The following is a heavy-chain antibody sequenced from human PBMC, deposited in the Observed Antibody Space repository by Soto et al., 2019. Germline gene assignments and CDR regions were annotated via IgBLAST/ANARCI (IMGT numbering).Heavy chain of an antibody. Sequence: PSETLSLTCTFSGGSISSGDYYWSWIRQPPGKGLEWIGYIYYSGSTYHNPSLKSRVTISVDTSKNQFSLKLSSVTAADTAVYYCARARGARYFDYWGQGTLVTVSS. CDR2: IYYSGST. CDR1: GGSISSGDYY. V-gene: IGHV4-30-4*01. CDR3: ARARGARYFDY. D-gene: IGHD2-15*01. J-gene: IGHJ4*02.